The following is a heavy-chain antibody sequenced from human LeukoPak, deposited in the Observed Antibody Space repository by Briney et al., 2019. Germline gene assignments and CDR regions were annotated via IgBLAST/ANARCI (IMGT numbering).Heavy chain of an antibody. CDR2: IYYSGST. J-gene: IGHJ5*02. D-gene: IGHD3-3*01. CDR1: GGSFSGYY. CDR3: ARVSSYEYWFDP. Sequence: SETLSLTCAVYGGSFSGYYWSWIRQPPGKGLEWIGYIYYSGSTNYNPSLKSRVTISVDTSKNQFSLKLSSVTAADTAVYYCARVSSYEYWFDPWGQGTLVTVSS. V-gene: IGHV4-59*01.